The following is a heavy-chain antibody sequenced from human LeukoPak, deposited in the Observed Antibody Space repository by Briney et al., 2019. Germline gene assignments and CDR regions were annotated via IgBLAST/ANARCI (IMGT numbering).Heavy chain of an antibody. J-gene: IGHJ6*02. CDR1: GFTFTTYA. D-gene: IGHD2-2*01. CDR3: AKDAGVDIVVAPAHGMDV. V-gene: IGHV3-23*01. Sequence: GGSLRLSCAASGFTFTTYAMSWVRQAPGKGLEWVSGISGSGGSTYYADSVKGRFTISRDCSKNTLYLQMNSLRAEDTAVYYCAKDAGVDIVVAPAHGMDVWGQGTTVTVSS. CDR2: ISGSGGST.